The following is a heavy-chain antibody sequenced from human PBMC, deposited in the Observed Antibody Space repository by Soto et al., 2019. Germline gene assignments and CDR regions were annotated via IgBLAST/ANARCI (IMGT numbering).Heavy chain of an antibody. V-gene: IGHV3-7*01. CDR1: GFTFSRYW. CDR3: VRDASSGWHFDS. J-gene: IGHJ4*02. D-gene: IGHD6-19*01. Sequence: PGGSLRLSCEAPGFTFSRYWMSWIRQAPGKGLEWVANVKQDGSQSYLVDSVKGRFTMSRDNAKNSLFLQMNSLRAEDTAVYYCVRDASSGWHFDSWGQGTLVTVSS. CDR2: VKQDGSQS.